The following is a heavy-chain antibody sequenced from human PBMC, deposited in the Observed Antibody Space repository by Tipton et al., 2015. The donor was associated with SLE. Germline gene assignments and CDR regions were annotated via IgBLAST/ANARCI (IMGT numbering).Heavy chain of an antibody. D-gene: IGHD3-22*01. CDR2: ISSSGSTI. Sequence: SLRLSCAASGFTFSSYEMNWVRQAPGKGLEWVSYISSSGSTIYYADSVKGRFTISRDNAKNSLYLQMNSLRAEDTAVYYCAREVIPNWANFDYWGQGTLVTVSS. V-gene: IGHV3-48*03. J-gene: IGHJ4*02. CDR1: GFTFSSYE. CDR3: AREVIPNWANFDY.